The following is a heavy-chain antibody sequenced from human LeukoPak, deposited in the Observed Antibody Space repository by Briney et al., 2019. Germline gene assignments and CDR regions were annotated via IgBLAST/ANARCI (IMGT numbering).Heavy chain of an antibody. V-gene: IGHV1-69*01. CDR3: ARERCSSTSCYLGYYYYYGMDV. D-gene: IGHD2-2*01. CDR1: GGTFISYA. Sequence: SVKVSCKASGGTFISYAISWVRQAPGQGLEWMGGIIPIFGTANYAQKFQGRVTITADESTSTAYMELSSLRSEDTAVYYCARERCSSTSCYLGYYYYYGMDVWGQGTTVTVSS. CDR2: IIPIFGTA. J-gene: IGHJ6*02.